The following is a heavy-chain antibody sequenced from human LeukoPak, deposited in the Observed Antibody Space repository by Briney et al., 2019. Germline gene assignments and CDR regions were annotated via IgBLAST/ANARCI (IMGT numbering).Heavy chain of an antibody. CDR3: ARWYSSGWYSDY. D-gene: IGHD6-19*01. CDR2: VSGTSEYI. V-gene: IGHV3-21*06. Sequence: GGSLRLSCAASGFTFSSYAMSWVRQAPGKGLEWVSSVSGTSEYIYYADSVRGRFTISRDNAKNTVYLQMNSLRAEDTAAYYCARWYSSGWYSDYWGQGTLVTVSS. CDR1: GFTFSSYA. J-gene: IGHJ4*02.